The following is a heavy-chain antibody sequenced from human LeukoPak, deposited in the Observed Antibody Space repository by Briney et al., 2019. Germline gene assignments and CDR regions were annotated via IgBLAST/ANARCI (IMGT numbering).Heavy chain of an antibody. J-gene: IGHJ4*02. D-gene: IGHD2-15*01. CDR2: ISSISSSI. CDR1: GFTFSSNG. V-gene: IGHV3-48*03. Sequence: GGSLRLSCAASGFTFSSNGMWWVRQAPGKGLEWVSYISSISSSIYYADSVKGRFTISRDNAKDSLYLHMNSLSVEDTAVYYCGVGGGSSPGYWGQGTLVTVSS. CDR3: GVGGGSSPGY.